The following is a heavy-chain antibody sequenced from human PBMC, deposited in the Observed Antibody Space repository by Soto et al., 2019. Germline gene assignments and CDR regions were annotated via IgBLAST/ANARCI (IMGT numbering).Heavy chain of an antibody. CDR3: ARTYYYGSGSYPRFDP. D-gene: IGHD3-10*01. Sequence: EVQLLESGGGLVQPGGSLRLSCAASGFAFSTYAMSWVRQAPGKGLEWVSGINRDGGSTYYEDSVKGRFPISRDNSKNKLYLKMNSLRAEDTAVYYCARTYYYGSGSYPRFDPWGQGTLVTVSS. V-gene: IGHV3-23*01. J-gene: IGHJ5*02. CDR1: GFAFSTYA. CDR2: INRDGGST.